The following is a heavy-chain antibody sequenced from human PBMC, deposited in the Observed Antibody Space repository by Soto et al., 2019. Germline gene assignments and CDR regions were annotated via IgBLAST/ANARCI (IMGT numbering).Heavy chain of an antibody. V-gene: IGHV1-18*01. CDR1: GYTFTSYG. J-gene: IGHJ6*02. CDR3: ASNYLYYYGSGITNYYGVDV. Sequence: QVQLVQSGAEVKKPGASVKVSCKASGYTFTSYGISWVRQAPGQGLEWMGWISAYNGNTNYAQKLQGRGTMTTDTSTSTAYMELRSRRSDATAVYYCASNYLYYYGSGITNYYGVDVWGQGTTVTVSS. CDR2: ISAYNGNT. D-gene: IGHD3-10*01.